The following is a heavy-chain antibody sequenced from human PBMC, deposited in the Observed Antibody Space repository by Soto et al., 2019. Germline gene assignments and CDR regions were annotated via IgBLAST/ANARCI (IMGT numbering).Heavy chain of an antibody. D-gene: IGHD4-4*01. Sequence: GGSLRLSCAASGSSFPNYPMHWVRQTPDKGLEWLAGISHDGVTKNSADSVKGRFSISRDNSRNRLYLDMNSLRTEDTGMYYCVRGGYSSSWERLDPWGQGTLVTVSS. CDR2: ISHDGVTK. CDR3: VRGGYSSSWERLDP. V-gene: IGHV3-30-3*01. J-gene: IGHJ5*02. CDR1: GSSFPNYP.